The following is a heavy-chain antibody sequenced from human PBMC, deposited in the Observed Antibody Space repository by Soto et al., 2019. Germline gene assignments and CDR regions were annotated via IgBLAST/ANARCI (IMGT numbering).Heavy chain of an antibody. Sequence: QVTLKESGPVLVKPTETLTLTCTVSGFSLSNARMGVSWIRQPPGKALEWLAHIFSTDEKSYSTSLKGRLTISKKSANSQVILTVSNMDRVDKATYHCARIRVAAAGTDPQYYFDYWGQGTLVTVSS. V-gene: IGHV2-26*01. CDR2: IFSTDEK. CDR3: ARIRVAAAGTDPQYYFDY. CDR1: GFSLSNARMG. J-gene: IGHJ4*02. D-gene: IGHD6-13*01.